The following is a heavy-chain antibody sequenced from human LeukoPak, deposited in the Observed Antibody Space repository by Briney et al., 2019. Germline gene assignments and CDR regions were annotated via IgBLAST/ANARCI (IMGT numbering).Heavy chain of an antibody. J-gene: IGHJ3*02. CDR3: ARHFDRDGYKSNAFDI. CDR2: MYYSGST. V-gene: IGHV4-39*01. Sequence: PSETLSLTCTVSGGSFSSSSYYWGWIRQPPGKGLEWIGSMYYSGSTHYNASLRSRVTISVDTSKNQFSLKLSSVTAADTAVYYCARHFDRDGYKSNAFDIWGQGTMVTVSS. D-gene: IGHD5-24*01. CDR1: GGSFSSSSYY.